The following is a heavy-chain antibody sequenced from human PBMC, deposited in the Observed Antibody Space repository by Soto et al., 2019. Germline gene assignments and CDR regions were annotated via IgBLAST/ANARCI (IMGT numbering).Heavy chain of an antibody. Sequence: SETPSLTCTVSGGSISSYYWSWIRQPPGKGLEWIGYIYYSGSTNYNPSLKSRVTISVDTSKNQFSLKLSSVTAADTAVYYCARGGWADYWGQGTLVTVSS. D-gene: IGHD6-19*01. CDR1: GGSISSYY. CDR2: IYYSGST. CDR3: ARGGWADY. J-gene: IGHJ4*02. V-gene: IGHV4-59*01.